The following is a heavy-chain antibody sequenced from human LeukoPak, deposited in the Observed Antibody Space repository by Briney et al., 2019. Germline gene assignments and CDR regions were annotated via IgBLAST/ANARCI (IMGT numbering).Heavy chain of an antibody. J-gene: IGHJ4*02. CDR2: INPNSGGT. Sequence: ASVKVSCKASGYTFTGYYMHWVRQAPGQGLEWMGWINPNSGGTNYAQKFQGRVTMTRDTSISTAYMELSRLRSDDTAVYYCARVVYAQYYFDYWGQGTLVTVSS. CDR1: GYTFTGYY. V-gene: IGHV1-2*02. CDR3: ARVVYAQYYFDY. D-gene: IGHD2-8*01.